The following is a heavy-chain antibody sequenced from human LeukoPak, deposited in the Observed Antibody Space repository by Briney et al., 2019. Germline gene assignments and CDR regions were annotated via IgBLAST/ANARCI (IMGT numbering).Heavy chain of an antibody. D-gene: IGHD3-3*01. CDR2: IVVGSGNT. Sequence: ASVKVSCKASGFTFTSSAVQWVRQARGQRLEWIGWIVVGSGNTNYAQKFQERVTITRDMSTSTAYMELSSVTAADTAVYYCARWANYDFWSGWDYWGQGTLVTVSS. CDR3: ARWANYDFWSGWDY. CDR1: GFTFTSSA. J-gene: IGHJ4*02. V-gene: IGHV1-58*01.